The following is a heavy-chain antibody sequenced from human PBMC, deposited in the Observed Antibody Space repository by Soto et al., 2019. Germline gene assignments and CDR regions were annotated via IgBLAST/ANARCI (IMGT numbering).Heavy chain of an antibody. J-gene: IGHJ4*02. Sequence: SETLSLTCAVSGGSISSGGYSWSWIRQPPGKGLEWIGYMYYTGSTNYNPSLKSRVTISIDTPKNQFSLKLNSVTAADTAVYYCARGGVDYWGQGTLVTVSS. CDR3: ARGGVDY. V-gene: IGHV4-61*08. CDR2: MYYTGST. CDR1: GGSISSGGYS.